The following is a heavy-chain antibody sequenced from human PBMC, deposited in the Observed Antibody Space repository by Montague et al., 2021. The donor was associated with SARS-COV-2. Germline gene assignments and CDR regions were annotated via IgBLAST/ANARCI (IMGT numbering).Heavy chain of an antibody. CDR1: GGSISNGGYY. V-gene: IGHV4-31*03. CDR2: MYGSGST. Sequence: TRSLTCTVSGGSISNGGYYCSWIRQHPGKGLEWIGYMYGSGSTYYNPSLTSRVTMSLDTSKNQFSLKLSSVTAADTAVYYCARGDGVVVAAPYIWGQGTMVTVSS. D-gene: IGHD2-15*01. CDR3: ARGDGVVVAAPYI. J-gene: IGHJ3*02.